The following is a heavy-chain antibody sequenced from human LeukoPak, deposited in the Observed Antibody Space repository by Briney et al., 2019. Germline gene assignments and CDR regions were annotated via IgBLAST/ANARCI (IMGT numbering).Heavy chain of an antibody. V-gene: IGHV3-21*01. CDR3: ARLAQQLAGYDYYYYMDV. D-gene: IGHD6-13*01. CDR1: GFTFSSYT. CDR2: ISSSGSYI. J-gene: IGHJ6*03. Sequence: PEGSLRLSCAASGFTFSSYTMNWVRQAPGKGLEWVSSISSSGSYIYYADSMKGRFTISRDNAKNSLFLQMNSLRAEDTAVYYCARLAQQLAGYDYYYYMDVWGKGTTVTVSS.